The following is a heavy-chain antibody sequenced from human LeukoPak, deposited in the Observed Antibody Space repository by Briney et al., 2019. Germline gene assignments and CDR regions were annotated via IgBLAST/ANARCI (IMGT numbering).Heavy chain of an antibody. Sequence: ASVKVSCKTSGYTFTYYVISWVRQAPGQGLEWMGWINAYNGNTNNAQKFQGRVTMTTDTSTSTAYMELRSLRSDDTAVYYCARGEKPYDYWGQGTLVSVSS. CDR2: INAYNGNT. V-gene: IGHV1-18*01. D-gene: IGHD1-26*01. CDR1: GYTFTYYV. CDR3: ARGEKPYDY. J-gene: IGHJ4*02.